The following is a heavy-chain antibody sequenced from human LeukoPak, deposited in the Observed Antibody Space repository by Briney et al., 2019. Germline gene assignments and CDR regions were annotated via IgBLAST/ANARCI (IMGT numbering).Heavy chain of an antibody. D-gene: IGHD1-7*01. Sequence: SVKVSCKASGGTFSSYAISWVRQAPGQGLEWMGGIIPIFGTANYAQKFQGRVTITADESTSTAYMELSSLRSENTAVYYCARVWSLANYGYYYYYMDVWGKGTTVTVSS. J-gene: IGHJ6*03. CDR2: IIPIFGTA. CDR3: ARVWSLANYGYYYYYMDV. V-gene: IGHV1-69*13. CDR1: GGTFSSYA.